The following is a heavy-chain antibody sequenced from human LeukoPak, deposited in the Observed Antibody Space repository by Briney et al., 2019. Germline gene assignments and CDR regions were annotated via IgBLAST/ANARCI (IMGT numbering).Heavy chain of an antibody. D-gene: IGHD3-22*01. V-gene: IGHV3-30*02. J-gene: IGHJ4*02. CDR2: IRYDGSNK. CDR1: GFTFSSYG. CDR3: AKDPTGYYYDSSGYYGGY. Sequence: GGSLRLSCAASGFTFSSYGMHWVRQAPGKGLEWVAFIRYDGSNKYYADSVKGRFTISRHNSKNTLYLQMNSLKAEDTAVYYCAKDPTGYYYDSSGYYGGYWGQGTLVTVSS.